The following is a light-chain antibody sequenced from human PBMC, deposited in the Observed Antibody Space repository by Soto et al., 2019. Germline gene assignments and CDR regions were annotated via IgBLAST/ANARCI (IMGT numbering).Light chain of an antibody. Sequence: QSVLTQPPSASGSPGQTVTISCSGGSSKIGSKDVNWYHQLTETAPKVLMYSNKQRPSWVPDRFSGSKSGTSASLAISGLQSEDEADYYCAAWDDSLNGYVFGTGTKVTVL. CDR2: SNK. V-gene: IGLV1-44*01. J-gene: IGLJ1*01. CDR3: AAWDDSLNGYV. CDR1: SSKIGSKD.